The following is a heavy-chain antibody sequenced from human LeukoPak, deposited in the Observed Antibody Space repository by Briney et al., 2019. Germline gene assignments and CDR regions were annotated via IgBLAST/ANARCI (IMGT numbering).Heavy chain of an antibody. CDR1: GFTFSGYA. CDR3: AKGRNYGDYEAIFDY. CDR2: ISGSGGST. D-gene: IGHD4-17*01. J-gene: IGHJ4*02. Sequence: PGGSLRLSCAASGFTFSGYAMIWVRQAPGKGLEWVSAISGSGGSTYYADSVKGRFTISRDNSKNTLYLQMNSLRAEDTAVYYCAKGRNYGDYEAIFDYWGQGTLVTVSS. V-gene: IGHV3-23*01.